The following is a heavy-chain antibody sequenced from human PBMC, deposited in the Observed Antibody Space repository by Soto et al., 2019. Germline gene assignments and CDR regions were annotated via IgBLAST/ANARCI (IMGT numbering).Heavy chain of an antibody. CDR3: ARAVQPWSGFTQ. D-gene: IGHD3-3*01. CDR1: GFTFSTYS. J-gene: IGHJ4*02. Sequence: GGSLRLSCAASGFTFSTYSMNWVRQAPGKGLEWVSSISSGTPYIYYADSVKGRFTISRDDAKNSLYLQMFSLRAEDTAVYDCARAVQPWSGFTQWGQGTLVTVS. V-gene: IGHV3-21*01. CDR2: ISSGTPYI.